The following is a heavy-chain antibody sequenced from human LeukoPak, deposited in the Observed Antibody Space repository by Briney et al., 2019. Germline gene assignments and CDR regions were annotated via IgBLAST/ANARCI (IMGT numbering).Heavy chain of an antibody. CDR2: ISSSGSTI. CDR1: GFTFSSYE. CDR3: ARNSGSYMNLYYYYGMDV. Sequence: GGSLRLYCAASGFTFSSYEMNWVRQAPGKGLEWVSYISSSGSTIYYADSVKGRFTISRDNAKNSLYLQMNSLRAEDTAVYYCARNSGSYMNLYYYYGMDVWGKGTTVTVSS. V-gene: IGHV3-48*03. D-gene: IGHD3-10*01. J-gene: IGHJ6*04.